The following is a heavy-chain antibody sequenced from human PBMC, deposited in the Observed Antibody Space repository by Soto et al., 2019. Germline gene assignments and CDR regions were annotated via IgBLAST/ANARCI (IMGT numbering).Heavy chain of an antibody. CDR3: ARYGVSQVSYYYYGMDV. V-gene: IGHV3-21*01. D-gene: IGHD6-13*01. Sequence: LRLSCAAYGFTFSSYSMNWVRQAPGKGLEWVSSISSSSSYIYYADSVKGRFTISRDNAKNSLYLQMNSLRAEDTAVYYCARYGVSQVSYYYYGMDVWGQGTTVTVSS. J-gene: IGHJ6*02. CDR2: ISSSSSYI. CDR1: GFTFSSYS.